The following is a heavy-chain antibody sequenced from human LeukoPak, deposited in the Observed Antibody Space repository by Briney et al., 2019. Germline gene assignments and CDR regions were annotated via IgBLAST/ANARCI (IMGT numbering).Heavy chain of an antibody. J-gene: IGHJ6*03. V-gene: IGHV4-59*01. CDR1: GGSISSYY. D-gene: IGHD2-2*01. CDR2: IYYSGST. CDR3: ARTTEGYCSSASCFAFSYSCYMDV. Sequence: SETLSLTCAVAGGSISSYYWSWIRQPPGKGLEWIGYIYYSGSTNYNPSLKSRVTISVDTSKNQFSLKLSSVIAADTAVYYCARTTEGYCSSASCFAFSYSCYMDVWGKGTTVTVSS.